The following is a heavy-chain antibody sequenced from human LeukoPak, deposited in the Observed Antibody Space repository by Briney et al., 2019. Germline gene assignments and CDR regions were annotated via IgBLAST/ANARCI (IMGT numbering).Heavy chain of an antibody. CDR1: GFTFTTYE. Sequence: GGSLRLSCATSGFTFTTYEMNWVRQAPGKGLEWVSYITSSGDIKTYADPVKGRFTMSRDDAKNSVYLQMNSLRPEDTAVYYCARDIYGDEDFDYWGQGTLVSV. V-gene: IGHV3-48*03. CDR3: ARDIYGDEDFDY. D-gene: IGHD3-10*01. J-gene: IGHJ4*02. CDR2: ITSSGDIK.